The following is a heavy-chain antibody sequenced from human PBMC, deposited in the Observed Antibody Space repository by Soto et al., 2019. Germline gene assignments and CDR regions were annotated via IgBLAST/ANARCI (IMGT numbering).Heavy chain of an antibody. D-gene: IGHD6-13*01. CDR3: ARDHGGSTWFVGIYYYFGVDV. Sequence: EVQLVESGGGLVQPGGSLRLSCAASGFTLSSYNMNWVRQAPGKGLEWVSYISGSSETIYYADSVKGRFTIPRDKAKNSLYLQMDILRDADTAVYYCARDHGGSTWFVGIYYYFGVDVWGQGTTFTVSS. CDR2: ISGSSETI. J-gene: IGHJ6*02. V-gene: IGHV3-48*02. CDR1: GFTLSSYN.